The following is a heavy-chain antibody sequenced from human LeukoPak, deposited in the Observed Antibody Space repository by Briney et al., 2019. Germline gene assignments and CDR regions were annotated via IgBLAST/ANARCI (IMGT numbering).Heavy chain of an antibody. CDR1: GFIFSNYA. V-gene: IGHV3-23*01. Sequence: GGSLRLSCAASGFIFSNYALMWLRQSPGKGLEWVSAIRGSGGGTLYADSVKGRFTISRDNSKNTLYLQMNGPRAEDTAVYYCARDPNGDYIGAFDMWGRGTLVTVSS. D-gene: IGHD4-17*01. J-gene: IGHJ3*02. CDR2: IRGSGGGT. CDR3: ARDPNGDYIGAFDM.